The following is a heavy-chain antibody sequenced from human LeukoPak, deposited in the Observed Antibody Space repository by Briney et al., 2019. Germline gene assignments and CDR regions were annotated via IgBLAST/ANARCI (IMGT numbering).Heavy chain of an antibody. J-gene: IGHJ4*02. CDR1: GGSISSYY. CDR2: IYTSGST. Sequence: SETLSLTCTVSGGSISSYYWSWIRQPAGKGLEWIGRIYTSGSTNYNPSLKSRVTMSVDTSKNQFSLELSSVTAADTAVYYCARDRGDGYNPSHFDYWGQGTLVTVSS. V-gene: IGHV4-4*07. D-gene: IGHD5-24*01. CDR3: ARDRGDGYNPSHFDY.